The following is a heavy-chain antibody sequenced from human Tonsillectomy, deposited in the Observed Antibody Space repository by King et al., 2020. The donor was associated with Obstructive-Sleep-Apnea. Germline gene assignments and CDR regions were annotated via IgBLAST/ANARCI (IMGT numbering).Heavy chain of an antibody. CDR2: ISGNNGKT. CDR3: ARDVYYYDSSGYLDY. CDR1: GYTFTSYG. Sequence: VQLVESGTEVKKPGASVKVSCKASGYTFTSYGISWVRQAPGQGLEWMGWISGNNGKTNYAQKLQGRVTMTTDTSTTTAYMELRSLRSDDTAVYYCARDVYYYDSSGYLDYWGPGTLVTVSS. J-gene: IGHJ4*02. V-gene: IGHV1-18*04. D-gene: IGHD3-22*01.